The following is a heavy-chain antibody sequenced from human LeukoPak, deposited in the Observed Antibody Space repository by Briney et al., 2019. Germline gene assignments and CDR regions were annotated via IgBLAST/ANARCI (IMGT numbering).Heavy chain of an antibody. J-gene: IGHJ1*01. D-gene: IGHD6-13*01. CDR3: ARAAYSSSFQH. CDR1: GGSFTGYY. Sequence: PSETLSLTCAVSGGSFTGYYWSWIRQPPGKGPEWIADINHNEASNYNPSLRSRVSMSIAMSKRQFSLNLTSVTAADTAVYFCARAAYSSSFQHGGQGTLVTVSS. CDR2: INHNEAS. V-gene: IGHV4-34*01.